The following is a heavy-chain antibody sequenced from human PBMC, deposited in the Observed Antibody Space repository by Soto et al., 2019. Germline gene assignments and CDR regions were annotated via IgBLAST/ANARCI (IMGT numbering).Heavy chain of an antibody. J-gene: IGHJ6*02. Sequence: EVQLVESGGGLVQPGGSLRLSWAASAFTFSIYWRNWVRQAPGKGRGWVSRINSDGSITGYADSVKGRFTISRDNAKNTLYLQMNSLSAEDTAVYYCARRDQIAYYYGMDVWGQGTTVTVSS. CDR1: AFTFSIYW. V-gene: IGHV3-74*01. CDR3: ARRDQIAYYYGMDV. D-gene: IGHD2-21*01. CDR2: INSDGSIT.